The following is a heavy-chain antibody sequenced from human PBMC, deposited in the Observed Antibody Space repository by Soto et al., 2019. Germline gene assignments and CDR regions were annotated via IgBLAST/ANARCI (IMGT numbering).Heavy chain of an antibody. CDR2: VDHTGST. D-gene: IGHD6-19*01. Sequence: LSETLSLTCAVYGGSFSGYFWSWIRQPPGKGLEWIGEVDHTGSTNYNPSLTSRVTISVDRSKNQFSLQLSSVTAADTAVYYSARVHSSGWYAGYWGRGTLVTVSS. CDR1: GGSFSGYF. CDR3: ARVHSSGWYAGY. V-gene: IGHV4-34*01. J-gene: IGHJ4*02.